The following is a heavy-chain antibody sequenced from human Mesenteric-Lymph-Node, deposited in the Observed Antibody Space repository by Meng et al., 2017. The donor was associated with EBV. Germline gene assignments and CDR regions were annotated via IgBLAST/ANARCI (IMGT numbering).Heavy chain of an antibody. CDR2: IRPNSGGT. J-gene: IGHJ4*02. Sequence: QVELVQSGAEVKKPGASMKVSCRLSGHTFSDYYIHWVRQAPGRGLEWMGRIRPNSGGTHYAQKFQGRVTMTTDTSTNTAYMELRSLRSDDTAVYYCARDHYYGSGSYHQSDYWGQGTLVTVSS. V-gene: IGHV1-2*06. D-gene: IGHD3-10*01. CDR1: GHTFSDYY. CDR3: ARDHYYGSGSYHQSDY.